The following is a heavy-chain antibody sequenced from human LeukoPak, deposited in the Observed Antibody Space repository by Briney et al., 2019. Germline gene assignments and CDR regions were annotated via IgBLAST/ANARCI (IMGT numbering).Heavy chain of an antibody. V-gene: IGHV1-2*02. CDR3: ARDQRYSSSWYSPILDMDV. CDR1: GYTFTGYY. CDR2: INPNSGGT. J-gene: IGHJ6*03. Sequence: GASVKVSCKASGYTFTGYYMHWVRQAPGQGLEWMGWINPNSGGTNYAQKFQGRVTMTRDTSISTAYMELSRLRSDDTAVYYCARDQRYSSSWYSPILDMDVWGKGTTVTVSS. D-gene: IGHD6-13*01.